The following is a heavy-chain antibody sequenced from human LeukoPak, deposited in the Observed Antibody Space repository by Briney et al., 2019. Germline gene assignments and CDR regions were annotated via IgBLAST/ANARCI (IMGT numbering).Heavy chain of an antibody. V-gene: IGHV3-33*01. J-gene: IGHJ4*02. CDR1: GFTFRLYG. CDR3: ARDLAVGVCEF. CDR2: IQSDGSKE. D-gene: IGHD6-19*01. Sequence: PGTSLRLSCAASGFTFRLYGMHWVRQAPGKGLEWVAAIQSDGSKEYYADSERGRFTISRDDSKNTLYLQLNSLRVEDTAVYYCARDLAVGVCEFWGQGTLVTVSS.